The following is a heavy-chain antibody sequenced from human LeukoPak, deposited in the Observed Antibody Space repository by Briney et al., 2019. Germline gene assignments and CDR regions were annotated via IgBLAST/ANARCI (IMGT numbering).Heavy chain of an antibody. Sequence: PSETLSLTCSVSGGSISNYYWSWIRQPPGKGLEWIGFVYYSGTTHYNPSLESRVTISVDVSKNQFSLKLGSVTTADTAAYYCARDSGKCTTTSCSDYLDLWGQGTLVTVPS. CDR1: GGSISNYY. J-gene: IGHJ4*02. CDR2: VYYSGTT. CDR3: ARDSGKCTTTSCSDYLDL. D-gene: IGHD2-2*01. V-gene: IGHV4-59*01.